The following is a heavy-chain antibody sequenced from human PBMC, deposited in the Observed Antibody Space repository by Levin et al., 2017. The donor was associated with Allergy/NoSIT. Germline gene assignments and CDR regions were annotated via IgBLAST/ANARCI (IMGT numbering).Heavy chain of an antibody. Sequence: ASVKVSCKVSGYTLTELSMHWVRQAPGKGLEWMGGFDPEDGETIYAQKFQGRVTMTEDTSTDTAYMELSSLRSEDTAVYYCATVRRTVTPWEYFDLWGRGTLVTVSS. D-gene: IGHD4-17*01. CDR3: ATVRRTVTPWEYFDL. V-gene: IGHV1-24*01. CDR2: FDPEDGET. J-gene: IGHJ2*01. CDR1: GYTLTELS.